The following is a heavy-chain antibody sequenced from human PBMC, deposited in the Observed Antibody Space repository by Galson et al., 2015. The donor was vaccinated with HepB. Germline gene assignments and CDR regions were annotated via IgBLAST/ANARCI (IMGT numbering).Heavy chain of an antibody. CDR1: GFTFSSHG. D-gene: IGHD3-10*01. V-gene: IGHV3-30*18. J-gene: IGHJ4*02. CDR3: AKEWGYDRSWYGELDY. Sequence: SLRLSCAASGFTFSSHGMHWVRQAPGKGLEWVAAISNDGSNKYYADSVRGRFTMSRDNSKYTLYLQMDSLRAEDTAVYYCAKEWGYDRSWYGELDYWGQGTLVTVSS. CDR2: ISNDGSNK.